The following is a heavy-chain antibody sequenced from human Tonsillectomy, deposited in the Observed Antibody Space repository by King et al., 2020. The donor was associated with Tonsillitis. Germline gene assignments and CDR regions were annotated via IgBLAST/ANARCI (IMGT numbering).Heavy chain of an antibody. Sequence: VQLVESGGGLLQPGGSLRLSCAVSEFTFNTYAMNWVRQAPGKGLEWVSSIIRRGDTTYYADSVKGRFTISRDNSKNTLFLQMNNLRAEDTAVYYCAKAKGGHSSSWLAIDYWGQGTLVTVSS. J-gene: IGHJ4*02. CDR3: AKAKGGHSSSWLAIDY. V-gene: IGHV3-23*04. CDR1: EFTFNTYA. D-gene: IGHD6-13*01. CDR2: IIRRGDTT.